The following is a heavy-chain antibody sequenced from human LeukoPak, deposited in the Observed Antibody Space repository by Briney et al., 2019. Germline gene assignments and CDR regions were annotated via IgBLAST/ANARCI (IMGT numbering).Heavy chain of an antibody. V-gene: IGHV4-59*08. CDR2: IHYSGST. D-gene: IGHD3-9*01. J-gene: IGHJ4*02. CDR3: ARHQTLRYFDWLPDY. Sequence: PSETLSLTCTVSGGSISSYYWSWIRQPPGKGLEWIGYIHYSGSTNYNPSLKSRVTMSVDSSKNQFSLKLSSVTAADTAVYYCARHQTLRYFDWLPDYWGQGTLVTVSS. CDR1: GGSISSYY.